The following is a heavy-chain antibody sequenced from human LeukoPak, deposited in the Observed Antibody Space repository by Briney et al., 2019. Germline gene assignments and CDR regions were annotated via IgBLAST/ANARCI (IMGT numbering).Heavy chain of an antibody. CDR1: GFTFSSYA. CDR3: ARDRRWLQYSDY. D-gene: IGHD5-24*01. J-gene: IGHJ4*02. V-gene: IGHV3-30*04. Sequence: GRSLRLSCAASGFTFSSYAMHCVRQAPGKGLEWVAVISYDGSNKYYADSVKGRFTISRDNSKNTLYLEMNSLRPEDTAVYYCARDRRWLQYSDYWGQGTLVTVSS. CDR2: ISYDGSNK.